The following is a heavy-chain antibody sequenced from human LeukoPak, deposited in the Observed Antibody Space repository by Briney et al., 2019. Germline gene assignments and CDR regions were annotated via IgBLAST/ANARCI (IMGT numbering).Heavy chain of an antibody. Sequence: SETLSLTCTVSGGSFSSGSYYWSWIRQPPGQGLEWIGRIYTSGSTNYNPSLKSRVTISVDTSKNQFSLKLSSVTAADTAVYYCARGGGDWGFHQSDYWGQGTLVTVSS. CDR1: GGSFSSGSYY. CDR2: IYTSGST. V-gene: IGHV4-61*02. D-gene: IGHD2-21*01. CDR3: ARGGGDWGFHQSDY. J-gene: IGHJ4*02.